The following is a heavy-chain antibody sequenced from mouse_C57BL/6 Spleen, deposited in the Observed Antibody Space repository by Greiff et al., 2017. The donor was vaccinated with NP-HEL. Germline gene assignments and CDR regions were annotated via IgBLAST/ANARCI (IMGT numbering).Heavy chain of an antibody. CDR1: GYTFTSYW. Sequence: QVQLQQPGAELVKPGASVKLSCKASGYTFTSYWMHWVKQRPGRGLEWIGRIDPNSGGTKYNEKFKSKATLTVDKPSSTAYMQLSSLTSEDTAVYYCARGVGGDYYGSSAAMDYWGQGTSVTVSS. CDR2: IDPNSGGT. CDR3: ARGVGGDYYGSSAAMDY. D-gene: IGHD1-1*01. J-gene: IGHJ4*01. V-gene: IGHV1-72*01.